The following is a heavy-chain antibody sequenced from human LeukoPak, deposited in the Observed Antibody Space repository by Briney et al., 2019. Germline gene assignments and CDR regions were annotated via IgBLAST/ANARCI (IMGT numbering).Heavy chain of an antibody. V-gene: IGHV3-9*03. CDR3: AKDIGPLYDSSGTFDY. Sequence: PGGSLRLSCAASGFTFDDYAMHWVRQAPGKGLEWVSGISWNSGSIGYADSVKGRFTISRDNAKNSLYLQMNSLRAEDMALYYCAKDIGPLYDSSGTFDYWGQGTLVTVSS. J-gene: IGHJ4*02. D-gene: IGHD3-22*01. CDR1: GFTFDDYA. CDR2: ISWNSGSI.